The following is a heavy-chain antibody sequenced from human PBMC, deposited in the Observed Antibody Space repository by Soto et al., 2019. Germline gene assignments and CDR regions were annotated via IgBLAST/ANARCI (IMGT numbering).Heavy chain of an antibody. D-gene: IGHD1-1*01. Sequence: GGSLRLSCAASGFTVSSNYMSWVRQAPGKGLEWVSVIYSGGSTYYADSVKGRFTISRDNSKNTLYLQMNSLRAEDTAVYYCAKGLSSNWNIYAMDVWGQGTTVTVSS. CDR3: AKGLSSNWNIYAMDV. V-gene: IGHV3-53*01. J-gene: IGHJ6*02. CDR1: GFTVSSNY. CDR2: IYSGGST.